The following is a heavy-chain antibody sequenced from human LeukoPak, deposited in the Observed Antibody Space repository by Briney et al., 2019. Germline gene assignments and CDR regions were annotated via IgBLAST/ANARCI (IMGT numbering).Heavy chain of an antibody. J-gene: IGHJ4*02. Sequence: PGGSLRLSCAASGFTFSSYGMHWVRQAPGKGLEWVAVIWYDGSNKYYADSVKGRFTISRDNSKNTLYLQMNSLRAEDTAVNYCARGHDYSNFDYWGQGTLVTVSS. D-gene: IGHD4-11*01. CDR3: ARGHDYSNFDY. CDR2: IWYDGSNK. V-gene: IGHV3-33*01. CDR1: GFTFSSYG.